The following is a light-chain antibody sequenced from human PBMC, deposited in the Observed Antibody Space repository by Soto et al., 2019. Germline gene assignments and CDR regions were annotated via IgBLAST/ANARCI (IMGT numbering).Light chain of an antibody. CDR3: QQSYSTPLT. Sequence: DIQMTQSPSSLSASVGDRVTITCRASQSISSYLNWYQQKPGKAPKLLIYAASSLQSGVPSRFSGSGSGTDFTLTIISLQPEDFATYYCQQSYSTPLTSGGGTKVEIK. V-gene: IGKV1-39*01. CDR1: QSISSY. CDR2: AAS. J-gene: IGKJ4*01.